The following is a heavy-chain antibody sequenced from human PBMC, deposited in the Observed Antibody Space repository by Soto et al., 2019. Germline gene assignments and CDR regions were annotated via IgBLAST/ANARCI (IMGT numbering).Heavy chain of an antibody. CDR1: GFTFSSYA. CDR2: ISGSGGST. Sequence: GSLRLSCAASGFTFSSYAMSWVRQAPGKGLEWVSAISGSGGSTYYADSVKGRFTISRDNSKNTLYLQMNSLRAEDTAVYYCAKVSDYYDSSPAAYWGQGTLVTVSS. J-gene: IGHJ4*02. V-gene: IGHV3-23*01. CDR3: AKVSDYYDSSPAAY. D-gene: IGHD3-22*01.